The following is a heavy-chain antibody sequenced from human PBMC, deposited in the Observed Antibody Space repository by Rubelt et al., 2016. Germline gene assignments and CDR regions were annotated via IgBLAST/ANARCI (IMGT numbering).Heavy chain of an antibody. D-gene: IGHD6-13*01. V-gene: IGHV1-69*04. CDR1: GGTFSSYA. CDR2: IIPILGIA. J-gene: IGHJ5*02. CDR3: AAAEQQLDREFDP. Sequence: QVQLVQSGAEVKKPGSSVKVSCKASGGTFSSYAISWVRQAPGQGLEWMGRIIPILGIANYAQKCQGRVTITADKSTSTAYMELSSLRSEDTAVYYWAAAEQQLDREFDPWGQGTLVTVSS.